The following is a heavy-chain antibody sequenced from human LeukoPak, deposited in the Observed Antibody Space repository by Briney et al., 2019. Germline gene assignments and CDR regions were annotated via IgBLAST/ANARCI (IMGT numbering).Heavy chain of an antibody. Sequence: GTSLRLSCAASGFSLRNYAIHWVRHSPGKGLELVAVISYVGTYTYYADFLKGRFDVSRDNAKNTLYLQMTSLRPEDTAIYSCARAEENYDNSGYYSWSLDHWGQGILVTVSS. J-gene: IGHJ4*02. CDR3: ARAEENYDNSGYYSWSLDH. D-gene: IGHD3-22*01. CDR2: ISYVGTYT. V-gene: IGHV3-30*09. CDR1: GFSLRNYA.